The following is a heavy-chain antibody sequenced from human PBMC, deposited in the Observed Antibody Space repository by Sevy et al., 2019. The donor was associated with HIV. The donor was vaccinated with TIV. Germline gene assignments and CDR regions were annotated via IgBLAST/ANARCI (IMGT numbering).Heavy chain of an antibody. D-gene: IGHD2-2*01. J-gene: IGHJ5*02. CDR3: ARSPPVVVVPGAPSWFDP. Sequence: SETLSLTCAVHDGSFSGYYWNWIRQLPGKGLEWIGEINESGITYYNPSLKSRVTISVDTSKKQFSLMLKSVTAVDSAVYFCARSPPVVVVPGAPSWFDPWGQGTLVTVSS. CDR2: INESGIT. V-gene: IGHV4-34*01. CDR1: DGSFSGYY.